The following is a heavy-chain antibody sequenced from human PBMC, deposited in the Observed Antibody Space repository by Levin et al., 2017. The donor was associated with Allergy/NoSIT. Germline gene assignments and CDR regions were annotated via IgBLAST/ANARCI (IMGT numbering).Heavy chain of an antibody. CDR1: GFTFSSYA. D-gene: IGHD2-2*01. Sequence: PGGSLRLSCAASGFTFSSYAMSWVRQAPGKGLEWVSAISGSGGITYYADSVKGRFTISRDNSKNTLYLQMNSLRAEDTAVYYCAKSRCSSTSCTRNYYYGMDVWGQGTTVTVSS. J-gene: IGHJ6*02. V-gene: IGHV3-23*01. CDR2: ISGSGGIT. CDR3: AKSRCSSTSCTRNYYYGMDV.